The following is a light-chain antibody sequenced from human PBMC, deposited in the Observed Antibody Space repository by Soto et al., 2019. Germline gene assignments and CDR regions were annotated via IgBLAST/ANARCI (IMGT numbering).Light chain of an antibody. V-gene: IGLV1-44*01. CDR2: ANN. CDR3: AGWDDGLNGWL. Sequence: QSVLTQPPSASGTPGQRVTISCSGSNSNVGNNTVNWYQQFPGTSPRLLIEANNQRASGVPDRFSGSKSANSASLAISGLKSEDEADYYCAGWDDGLNGWLFGGGTKVTVL. CDR1: NSNVGNNT. J-gene: IGLJ3*02.